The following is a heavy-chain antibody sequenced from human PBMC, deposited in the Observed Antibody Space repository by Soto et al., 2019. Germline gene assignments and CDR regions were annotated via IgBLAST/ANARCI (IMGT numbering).Heavy chain of an antibody. CDR2: IYDSGST. CDR3: ARSSRSYFDY. J-gene: IGHJ4*02. CDR1: GGSISRSGYF. Sequence: SETLSLTCTVSGGSISRSGYFWSWIRQHPGKGLEWIGYIYDSGSTYYNPSLKSRVSLSVDTSKNQFSLNLTSVTAADTAMYYCARSSRSYFDYWGQGTLVTVS. V-gene: IGHV4-31*03.